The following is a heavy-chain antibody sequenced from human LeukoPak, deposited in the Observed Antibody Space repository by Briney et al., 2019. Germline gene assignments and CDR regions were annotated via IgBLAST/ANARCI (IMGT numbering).Heavy chain of an antibody. J-gene: IGHJ4*02. CDR2: INHSGST. V-gene: IGHV4-34*01. Sequence: PSGTLSLTCAVYGGSFSGYYWSWIRQPPGKGLEWIGEINHSGSTNYNPSLKSRVTMSVDTSKNQFSLKLSSVTAADTAVYYCARHGTISSESYFDYWGQGALVTVSS. D-gene: IGHD1-14*01. CDR3: ARHGTISSESYFDY. CDR1: GGSFSGYY.